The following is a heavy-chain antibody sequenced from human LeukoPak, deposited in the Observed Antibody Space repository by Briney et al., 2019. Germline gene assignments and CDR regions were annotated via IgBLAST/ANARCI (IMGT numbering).Heavy chain of an antibody. CDR2: INPNSGGT. V-gene: IGHV1-2*02. D-gene: IGHD5-12*01. CDR3: ARGASPAGWLRLSNFDY. J-gene: IGHJ4*02. Sequence: ASVKVSCKASGYSFADYYMHWVRQAPGQGLEWMGWINPNSGGTNYAQKFQGRVTMTRDTSISTAYMELSRLRSDDTAVYYCARGASPAGWLRLSNFDYWGQGTLVTVSS. CDR1: GYSFADYY.